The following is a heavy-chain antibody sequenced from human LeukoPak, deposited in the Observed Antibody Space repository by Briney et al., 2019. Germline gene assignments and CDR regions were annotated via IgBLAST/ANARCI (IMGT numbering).Heavy chain of an antibody. V-gene: IGHV1-18*01. D-gene: IGHD1-1*01. CDR1: GYSFTSYG. J-gene: IGHJ5*02. Sequence: GASVKVSCKASGYSFTSYGISWVRQAPGQGLEWMGWISAYNGNTNYAQKLQGRVTMTTDTSTSTAYMELRSLRSDDTAVYYCARDILERRGAPDWFDPWGQGTLVTVSS. CDR3: ARDILERRGAPDWFDP. CDR2: ISAYNGNT.